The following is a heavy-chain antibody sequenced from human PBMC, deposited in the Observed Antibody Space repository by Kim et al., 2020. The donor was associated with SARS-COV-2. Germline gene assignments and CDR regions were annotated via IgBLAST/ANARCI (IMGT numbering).Heavy chain of an antibody. D-gene: IGHD3-10*01. V-gene: IGHV3-11*01. CDR3: ARYYGSGSYPWYFDL. J-gene: IGHJ2*01. Sequence: DSVKGRFTISRDNAKNTLYLQMNSLRAEDTAVYYCARYYGSGSYPWYFDLWGRGTLVTVSS.